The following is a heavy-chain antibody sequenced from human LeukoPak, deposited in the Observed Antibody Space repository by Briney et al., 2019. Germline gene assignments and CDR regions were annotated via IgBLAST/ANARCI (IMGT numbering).Heavy chain of an antibody. Sequence: PSETLSLTCTVSGGSISSYYWSWIRQPPGKGLEWIGYIYYSGSTNYNPSLKSRVTISVDTSKNQFSLKLSSVTAADTAVYYCARAGRRAIFGVVIVDAFDIWGQGTMVTVSS. CDR1: GGSISSYY. CDR2: IYYSGST. V-gene: IGHV4-59*01. D-gene: IGHD3-3*01. J-gene: IGHJ3*02. CDR3: ARAGRRAIFGVVIVDAFDI.